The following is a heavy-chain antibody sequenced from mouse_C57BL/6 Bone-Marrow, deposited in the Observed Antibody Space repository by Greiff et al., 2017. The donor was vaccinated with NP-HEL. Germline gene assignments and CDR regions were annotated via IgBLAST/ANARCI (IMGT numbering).Heavy chain of an antibody. CDR3: ATHYYGSSSFAY. CDR1: GFTFSDYG. Sequence: VQLQQSGGGLVKPGGSLKLSCAASGFTFSDYGMHWVRQAPEKGLEWVAYISSGSSTIYYADTVKGRFTISRDNAKNTLFLQMTSLRSEDTAMYYCATHYYGSSSFAYWGQGTLVTVSA. J-gene: IGHJ3*01. V-gene: IGHV5-17*01. D-gene: IGHD1-1*01. CDR2: ISSGSSTI.